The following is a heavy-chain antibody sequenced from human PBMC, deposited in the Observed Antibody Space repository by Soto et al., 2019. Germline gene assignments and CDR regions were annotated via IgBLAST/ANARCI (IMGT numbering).Heavy chain of an antibody. CDR3: ARDLGGSGSYWA. V-gene: IGHV1-3*01. CDR2: INPGNGIT. D-gene: IGHD3-10*01. Sequence: ASVTVSCKASGYTFTSYTMHWVRQAPGQRLEWMAWINPGNGITKYSQKFQGRVTITRDTSASTAYMVLNSLKSEDTAVYYCARDLGGSGSYWAWGQGTVVTVSS. CDR1: GYTFTSYT. J-gene: IGHJ5*02.